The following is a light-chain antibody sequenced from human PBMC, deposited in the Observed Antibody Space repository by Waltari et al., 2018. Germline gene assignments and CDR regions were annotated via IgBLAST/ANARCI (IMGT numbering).Light chain of an antibody. CDR3: QQGTTYPPT. CDR2: FGA. Sequence: DIQMSQSPSSLSASVGDRVTITCRASQGISSYLHWYQQKPGKAPKLLVYFGASLASGVPSRFSGRGSGTEFTLTISSLQAEDFATYYCQQGTTYPPTFGQGTKVEIK. J-gene: IGKJ1*01. CDR1: QGISSY. V-gene: IGKV1-17*01.